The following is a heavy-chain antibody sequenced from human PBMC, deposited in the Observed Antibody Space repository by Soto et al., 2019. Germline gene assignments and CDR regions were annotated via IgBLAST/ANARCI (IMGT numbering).Heavy chain of an antibody. CDR1: GDSMTKYY. V-gene: IGHV4-4*07. CDR2: IYASGST. Sequence: SGTLSLTCTVSGDSMTKYYWSWIRQPAGKGLEWIGRIYASGSTNYNPSLKSRVTMSIDTSNNHFSLSLKSVTAADTAVYYCARTVGAAYYFDFWGQGALVTV. J-gene: IGHJ4*02. CDR3: ARTVGAAYYFDF. D-gene: IGHD1-26*01.